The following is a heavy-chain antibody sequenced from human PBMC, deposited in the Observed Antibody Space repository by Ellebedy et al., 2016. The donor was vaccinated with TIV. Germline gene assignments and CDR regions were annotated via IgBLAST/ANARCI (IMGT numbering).Heavy chain of an antibody. CDR1: GFSFSTSW. CDR3: ARWDFDSVNAFDI. CDR2: TKSDGSST. V-gene: IGHV3-74*01. D-gene: IGHD3-9*01. Sequence: PGGSLRLSCAASGFSFSTSWMYWVRQVPGKGLVWVSRTKSDGSSTRYADSVRGRFTISRDNAENTLYLQMDSLGAEDTAVYYCARWDFDSVNAFDIWGQGTMVTVSS. J-gene: IGHJ3*02.